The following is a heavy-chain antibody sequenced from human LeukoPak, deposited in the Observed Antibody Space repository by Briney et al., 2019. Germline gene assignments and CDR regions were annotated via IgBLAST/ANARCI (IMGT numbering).Heavy chain of an antibody. Sequence: GGSLRLSCAASGFIFSSYGIHWVRQAPGKGLQWVAFIRYDGSEKYYVDSVKGRFTISRDNSKNTLYLQMNSLRTGDAAVYYCAKGFDFHFDYWGQGTLVTVSS. V-gene: IGHV3-30*02. CDR3: AKGFDFHFDY. J-gene: IGHJ4*02. CDR1: GFIFSSYG. CDR2: IRYDGSEK. D-gene: IGHD3-9*01.